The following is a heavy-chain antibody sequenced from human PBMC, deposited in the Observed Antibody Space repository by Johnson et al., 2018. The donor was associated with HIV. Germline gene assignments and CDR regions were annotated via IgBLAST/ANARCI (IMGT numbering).Heavy chain of an antibody. J-gene: IGHJ3*02. CDR3: AKDSRRWGGFSDAFDI. D-gene: IGHD5-12*01. CDR2: IGTAGDT. V-gene: IGHV3-13*01. CDR1: GFTFSSYD. Sequence: VQLVESGGGLVQPGGSLRLSCAASGFTFSSYDMHWVRQATGKGLEWVSAIGTAGDTYYPGSVKGRFTISRDNSKNTLYLQMNSLRAEATAVYYCAKDSRRWGGFSDAFDIWGQGTMVTVSS.